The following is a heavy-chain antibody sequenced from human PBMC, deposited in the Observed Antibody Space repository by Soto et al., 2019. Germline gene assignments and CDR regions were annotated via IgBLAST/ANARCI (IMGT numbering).Heavy chain of an antibody. V-gene: IGHV3-33*01. J-gene: IGHJ6*02. CDR3: ARDSGWQLVDYYYGMDV. CDR2: IWYDGSNK. Sequence: GGSLRLSCAASGFTFSSYGMHWVRQAPGKGLEWVAVIWYDGSNKYYADSVKGRFTISRDNSKNTLYLQMNSLRAEDTAVYYCARDSGWQLVDYYYGMDVWGQGTTVTV. CDR1: GFTFSSYG. D-gene: IGHD6-6*01.